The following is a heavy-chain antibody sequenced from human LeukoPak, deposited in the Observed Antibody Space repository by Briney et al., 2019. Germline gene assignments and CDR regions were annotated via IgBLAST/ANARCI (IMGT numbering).Heavy chain of an antibody. V-gene: IGHV3-53*01. CDR1: GFTVSSNY. Sequence: GGSLRLSCAASGFTVSSNYMSWVRQAPGRRLEWVSVVYSGGTTYYADSVKGRFTISRDNSKNTLYLQMNSLRAEDTAVYYCARVKVAVAGIGWFDPWGQGSLVTVSS. D-gene: IGHD6-13*01. CDR3: ARVKVAVAGIGWFDP. CDR2: VYSGGTT. J-gene: IGHJ5*02.